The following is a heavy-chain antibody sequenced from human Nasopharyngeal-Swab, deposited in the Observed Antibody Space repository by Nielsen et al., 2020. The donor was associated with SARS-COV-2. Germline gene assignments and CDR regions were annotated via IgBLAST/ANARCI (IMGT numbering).Heavy chain of an antibody. CDR3: ARDLVSSWRAIGNWYFDL. CDR2: ISPRSAT. Sequence: GGSLRLSCAASGFTFSDRDMSWVRQTPGKGLEWLSYISPRSATHYADSVKGRFTVSRDNARNSLYLQMNSLTGDDTAVYYCARDLVSSWRAIGNWYFDLWGRGTLVTVSS. J-gene: IGHJ2*01. D-gene: IGHD6-13*01. CDR1: GFTFSDRD. V-gene: IGHV3-69-1*01.